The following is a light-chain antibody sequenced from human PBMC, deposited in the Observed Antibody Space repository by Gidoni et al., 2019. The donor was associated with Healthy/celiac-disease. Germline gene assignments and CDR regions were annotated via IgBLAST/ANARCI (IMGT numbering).Light chain of an antibody. CDR3: QQYNNWPPST. J-gene: IGKJ5*01. V-gene: IGKV3-15*01. CDR1: QSVSSN. CDR2: GAS. Sequence: EIVMTQSPATLSVSPGERATLSCRASQSVSSNLAWYQQKPGQAPRRLIDGASTRATGMPARFSDSESETEFTLTISSLQSEDFAVYCCQQYNNWPPSTFGQGTRLEIK.